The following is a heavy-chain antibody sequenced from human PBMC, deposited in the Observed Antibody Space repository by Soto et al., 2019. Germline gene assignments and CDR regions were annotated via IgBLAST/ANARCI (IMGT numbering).Heavy chain of an antibody. CDR3: AKGTFVWSGYTDY. Sequence: SETLSLTCTVSGGSISSYYWSWIRQPPGKGLEWIAYIYYSGSTNYNPSLRGRVTISVDTSKNQFSLKLSSVTAADTAVYYCAKGTFVWSGYTDYWGQGALVTVSS. D-gene: IGHD3-3*01. CDR1: GGSISSYY. V-gene: IGHV4-59*08. CDR2: IYYSGST. J-gene: IGHJ4*02.